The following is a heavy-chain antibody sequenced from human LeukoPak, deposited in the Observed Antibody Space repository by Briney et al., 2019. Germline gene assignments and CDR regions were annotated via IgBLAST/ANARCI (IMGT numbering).Heavy chain of an antibody. CDR3: ARLPRGYSGYDAFDY. J-gene: IGHJ4*02. V-gene: IGHV3-7*01. CDR2: IKQDGSEK. D-gene: IGHD5-12*01. CDR1: GFTFSSYW. Sequence: GGSLRLSCAASGFTFSSYWMSWVRQAPGKGLEWVANIKQDGSEKYYVDSVKGRFTISRDNAKNSLYLQMNSLRAEDMAVYYCARLPRGYSGYDAFDYWGQGTLVTVSS.